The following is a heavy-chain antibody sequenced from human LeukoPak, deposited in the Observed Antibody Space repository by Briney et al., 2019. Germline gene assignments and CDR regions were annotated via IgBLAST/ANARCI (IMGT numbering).Heavy chain of an antibody. CDR2: FDPEDGET. J-gene: IGHJ6*03. Sequence: ASVKVSCKVSGYTLTELSMHWVRQAPGKGLEWMGGFDPEDGETIYAQKFQGRVTMTRNTSISTAYMELSSLRSEDTAVYYCARGDIRSENLNYYYYMDVWGKGTTVTISS. CDR1: GYTLTELS. V-gene: IGHV1-24*01. D-gene: IGHD3-9*01. CDR3: ARGDIRSENLNYYYYMDV.